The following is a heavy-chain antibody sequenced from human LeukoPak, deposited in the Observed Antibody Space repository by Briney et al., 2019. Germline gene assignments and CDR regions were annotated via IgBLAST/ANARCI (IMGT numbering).Heavy chain of an antibody. Sequence: SETLSLTCTVSGGSISSYYWSWIRQPPGKGLEWIGYIYYSGSTNYNPSLKSRVTISVDTSKNQFSLKLSSVTAADTAVYYCARRRTGGEFLSDYWGQGTLVTVSS. CDR2: IYYSGST. J-gene: IGHJ4*02. CDR3: ARRRTGGEFLSDY. V-gene: IGHV4-59*08. D-gene: IGHD3-16*01. CDR1: GGSISSYY.